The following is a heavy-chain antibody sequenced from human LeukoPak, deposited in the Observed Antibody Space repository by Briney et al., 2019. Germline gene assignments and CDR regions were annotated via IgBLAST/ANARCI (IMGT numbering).Heavy chain of an antibody. J-gene: IGHJ6*03. V-gene: IGHV4-59*01. D-gene: IGHD6-6*01. Sequence: SETLSLTCTGCGGSISSYHWSWIRQPPGKGLEAIGYIYSSGSTHYNPSLKSRVTISVDTSKNQFSLKLSSVTAADTAVYYCAREVRYSSSSRPYYYYYMDVWGKGTTVTVSS. CDR2: IYSSGST. CDR1: GGSISSYH. CDR3: AREVRYSSSSRPYYYYYMDV.